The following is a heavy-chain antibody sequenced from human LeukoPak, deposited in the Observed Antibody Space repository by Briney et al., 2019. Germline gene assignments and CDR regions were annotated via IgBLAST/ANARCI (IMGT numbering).Heavy chain of an antibody. Sequence: GGSLRLSCETSGFTFKKYWMSWLRRAPGKGLEWVSRSRYDGSTAMYAESVKGRFTISRDNARGTLYLQMNSLRVDDTAVYYCAKSDWFDPCGRGVLVTVSS. J-gene: IGHJ5*02. CDR2: SRYDGSTA. CDR3: AKSDWFDP. V-gene: IGHV3-74*03. CDR1: GFTFKKYW.